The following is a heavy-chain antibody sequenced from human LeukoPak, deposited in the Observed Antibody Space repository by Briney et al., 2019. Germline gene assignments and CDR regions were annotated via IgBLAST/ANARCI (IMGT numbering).Heavy chain of an antibody. D-gene: IGHD3-3*01. CDR2: ISAYNGNT. CDR1: GYTFTSYG. Sequence: ASVKVSCKASGYTFTSYGISWVRQAPGQGLEWMGWISAYNGNTNYAQKLQGRVTMTTDTSTSTAYMELRSLRSDDTAVYYCARWGPSYDFWSGYSLAYYYYYMDVWGKGTTVTVFS. CDR3: ARWGPSYDFWSGYSLAYYYYYMDV. V-gene: IGHV1-18*01. J-gene: IGHJ6*03.